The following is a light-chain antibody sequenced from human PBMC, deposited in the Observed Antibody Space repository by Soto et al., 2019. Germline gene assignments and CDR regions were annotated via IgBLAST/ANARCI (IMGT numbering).Light chain of an antibody. CDR3: QQYYSFRLT. Sequence: DIQMTQSPSTLSASVLDRVTITCRASQFVSNCLAWYQQKPGRAPRLLIYDASNLETEVPSRFTGSGSGTEFSLTITGLQPDDSATYYCQQYYSFRLTFGGGTRVEIK. CDR2: DAS. J-gene: IGKJ4*01. V-gene: IGKV1-5*01. CDR1: QFVSNC.